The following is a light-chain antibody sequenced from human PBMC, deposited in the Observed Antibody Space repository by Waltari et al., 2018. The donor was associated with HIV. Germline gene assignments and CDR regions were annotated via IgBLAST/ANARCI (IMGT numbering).Light chain of an antibody. Sequence: QTVVTQEPSFSVSPGGTVTLTCGLSSGSVSTSYYPSWYQQTPGQAPRTLIYSTNPRSAGVPDRFSGSILGNKAALTITGAQADDESDYYCVLYMGSGLWVFGGGTKLTVL. CDR2: STN. CDR1: SGSVSTSYY. J-gene: IGLJ3*02. V-gene: IGLV8-61*01. CDR3: VLYMGSGLWV.